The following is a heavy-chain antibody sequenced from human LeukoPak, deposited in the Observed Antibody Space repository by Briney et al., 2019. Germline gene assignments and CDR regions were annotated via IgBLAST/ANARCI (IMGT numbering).Heavy chain of an antibody. CDR3: AKMKYSSGWEPFDY. V-gene: IGHV4-31*03. Sequence: SETLSLTCTVSGGSISSGGYCWSWLRQHPGQGLEWIGYIYYSGSTYYNPSLKSRVTISVDTSKNQFSLKLSSVTAADTAVYYCAKMKYSSGWEPFDYWGQGTLVTVSS. CDR1: GGSISSGGYC. CDR2: IYYSGST. J-gene: IGHJ4*02. D-gene: IGHD6-19*01.